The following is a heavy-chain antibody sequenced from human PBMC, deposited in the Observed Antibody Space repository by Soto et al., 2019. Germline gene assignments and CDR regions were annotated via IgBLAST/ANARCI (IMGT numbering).Heavy chain of an antibody. D-gene: IGHD3-10*01. J-gene: IGHJ5*02. CDR2: IYYSGST. CDR1: GGSISSYY. Sequence: SETLSLTCTVSGGSISSYYWAWIRQPPGKGLEWIGTIYYSGSTYYNPSLKSRLTMSVDTSKNQFSLKLSSVTAADTAVYYFAHRIPLWSTFDPWGQGTLVNVS. CDR3: AHRIPLWSTFDP. V-gene: IGHV4-59*04.